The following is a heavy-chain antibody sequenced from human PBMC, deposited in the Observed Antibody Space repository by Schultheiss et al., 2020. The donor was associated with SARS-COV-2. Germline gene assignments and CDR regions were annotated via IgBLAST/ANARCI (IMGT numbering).Heavy chain of an antibody. D-gene: IGHD1-26*01. V-gene: IGHV4-59*01. Sequence: GSLRLSCAASVFTFSNAWMSWVRQAPGKGLEWIGSIYYSGSTNYNPSLKSRVTISVDKSKNQFSLKLSSVTAADTAVYYCAREPIVGATTGWFDPWGQGTLVTVSS. J-gene: IGHJ5*02. CDR2: IYYSGST. CDR3: AREPIVGATTGWFDP. CDR1: VFTFSNAW.